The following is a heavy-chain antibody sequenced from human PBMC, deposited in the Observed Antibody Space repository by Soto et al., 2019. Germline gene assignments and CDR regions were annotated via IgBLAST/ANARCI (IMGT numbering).Heavy chain of an antibody. CDR2: ISGSGDT. D-gene: IGHD6-6*01. V-gene: IGHV3-23*01. J-gene: IGHJ5*02. Sequence: GGSLRLSCAASGFTFANYAMSWVRQAPGKGLEWVSGISGSGDTYYADSVKGRFTISRDNSKNTLYLQMNSLRAEDTAVYFCAKEWAAVRRAWFDPWGQGSLVTGSA. CDR1: GFTFANYA. CDR3: AKEWAAVRRAWFDP.